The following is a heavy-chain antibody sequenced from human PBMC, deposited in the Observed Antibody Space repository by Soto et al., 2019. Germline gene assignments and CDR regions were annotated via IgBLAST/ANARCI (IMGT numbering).Heavy chain of an antibody. CDR1: GGSISSGDYY. V-gene: IGHV4-30-4*01. Sequence: KPSETLSLTCTVSGGSISSGDYYWSWIRQPPGKGLEWIGYIYYSGSTYYNPSLKSRVTISVDTSKNQFSLKLSSVTAADTAVYYCARDSGSYYGFDYWGQGTLVTVSS. D-gene: IGHD1-26*01. J-gene: IGHJ4*02. CDR3: ARDSGSYYGFDY. CDR2: IYYSGST.